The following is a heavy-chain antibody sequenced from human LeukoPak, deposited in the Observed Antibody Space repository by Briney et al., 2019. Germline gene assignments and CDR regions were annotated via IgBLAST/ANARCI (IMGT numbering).Heavy chain of an antibody. Sequence: GGSLRLSCAASGFTFDDYAMHWVRQAPGKGLEWVSGISWNSGSMDYADSVKGRFTISRDNSKNTLYLQMNSLRAEDTAVYYCAKASSSEIYYYYYMDVWGKGTTVTVSS. V-gene: IGHV3-9*01. D-gene: IGHD6-6*01. CDR1: GFTFDDYA. J-gene: IGHJ6*03. CDR3: AKASSSEIYYYYYMDV. CDR2: ISWNSGSM.